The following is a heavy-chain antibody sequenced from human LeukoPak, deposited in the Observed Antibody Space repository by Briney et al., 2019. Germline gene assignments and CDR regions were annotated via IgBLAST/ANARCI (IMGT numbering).Heavy chain of an antibody. Sequence: SETLSLTCSVSGGSSSSSNDYWGWVRQPPGKGLEWIGSRYYGSNYNNQSLKSRATISVDTSKKQSSLKVTSVTAADTAVYYCTRGNSIAAGGNWGQGTLVTVSS. CDR1: GGSSSSSNDY. CDR2: RYYGSN. D-gene: IGHD6-13*01. CDR3: TRGNSIAAGGN. J-gene: IGHJ4*02. V-gene: IGHV4-39*07.